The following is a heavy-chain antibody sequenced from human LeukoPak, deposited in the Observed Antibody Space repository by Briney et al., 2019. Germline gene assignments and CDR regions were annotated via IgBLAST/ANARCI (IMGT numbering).Heavy chain of an antibody. V-gene: IGHV2-70*19. CDR3: ARTYGSGWSLDY. D-gene: IGHD6-19*01. CDR2: IDWDDDK. J-gene: IGHJ4*02. Sequence: SGPALVKPTQTLTLTCTFSGFSLTTSGMSLSWVRQSPGKTLEWLGRIDWDDDKHYSPSLKTRLSISRDTSKNQAFLTVTNMDPVDTGTYFCARTYGSGWSLDYWGQGTLVTVSS. CDR1: GFSLTTSGMS.